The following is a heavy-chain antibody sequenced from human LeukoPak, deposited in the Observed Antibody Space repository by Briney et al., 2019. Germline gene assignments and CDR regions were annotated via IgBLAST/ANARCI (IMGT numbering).Heavy chain of an antibody. Sequence: SETLSLTCTVSGGSISSSNYYWSWIRQPAGKGLEWIGRIYTSGTTNYNPSLKSRVTISIDTSKNQFSLKLSSVTAADTAFYLCARAGGRDFHFDSWGQGTLVTVSS. J-gene: IGHJ4*02. V-gene: IGHV4-61*02. D-gene: IGHD5-12*01. CDR2: IYTSGTT. CDR1: GGSISSSNYY. CDR3: ARAGGRDFHFDS.